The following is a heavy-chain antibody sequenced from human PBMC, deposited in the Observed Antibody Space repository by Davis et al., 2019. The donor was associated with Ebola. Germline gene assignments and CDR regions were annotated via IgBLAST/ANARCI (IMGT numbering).Heavy chain of an antibody. CDR3: ARDLGSSWEPYYYGMDV. Sequence: AASVKVFCKASGGTFSSYAISWVRQAPGQGLEWMGWISAYNGNTNYAQKLQGRVTMTTDTSTSTAYMELRSLRSDDTAVYYCARDLGSSWEPYYYGMDVWGQGTTVTVSS. V-gene: IGHV1-18*01. CDR1: GGTFSSYA. D-gene: IGHD6-13*01. CDR2: ISAYNGNT. J-gene: IGHJ6*02.